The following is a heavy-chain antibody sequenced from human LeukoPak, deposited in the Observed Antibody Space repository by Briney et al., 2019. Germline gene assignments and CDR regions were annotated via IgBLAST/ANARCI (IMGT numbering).Heavy chain of an antibody. Sequence: ASVKVSCTASGYTFTSYGISWVRQAPGQGLEWMGWISAYNGNTNYAQKLQGRVTMTTDTSTSTAYMELRSLRSDDTAGYYCARDRPAAWMNNWFDPWGQGTLVTVSS. CDR2: ISAYNGNT. CDR3: ARDRPAAWMNNWFDP. V-gene: IGHV1-18*01. CDR1: GYTFTSYG. D-gene: IGHD6-13*01. J-gene: IGHJ5*02.